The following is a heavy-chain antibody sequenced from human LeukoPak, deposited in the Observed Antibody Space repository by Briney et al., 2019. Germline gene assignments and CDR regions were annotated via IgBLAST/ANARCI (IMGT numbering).Heavy chain of an antibody. V-gene: IGHV1-2*02. CDR2: INPNSGGT. CDR3: ARGCGLRYFDWLYEYYYYMDV. J-gene: IGHJ6*03. CDR1: GYTFTGYY. D-gene: IGHD3-9*01. Sequence: ASVKVSCKASGYTFTGYYMHWVRQAPGQGLEWMGWINPNSGGTNYAQKFQGRVTMTRDTSISTAYMELSRLRSDDTAVYYCARGCGLRYFDWLYEYYYYMDVWGKGTTVTISS.